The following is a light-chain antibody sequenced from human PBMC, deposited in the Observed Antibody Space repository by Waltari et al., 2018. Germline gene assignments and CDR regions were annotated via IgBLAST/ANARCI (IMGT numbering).Light chain of an antibody. CDR3: QQYHNGWT. V-gene: IGKV3-15*01. J-gene: IGKJ1*01. Sequence: IVMTQSPATLSVSPGERATLSCRASQSVSSHLAWVQQKPGQAPRLLMYHASTRATGVPAMFSGSGSGTEFTLTISSLQSEDFAVYYCQQYHNGWTFGQGTKVEIK. CDR2: HAS. CDR1: QSVSSH.